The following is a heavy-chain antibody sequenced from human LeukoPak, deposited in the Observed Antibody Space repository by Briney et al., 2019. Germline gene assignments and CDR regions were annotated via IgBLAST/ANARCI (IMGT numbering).Heavy chain of an antibody. CDR3: ARAQQQLPPDYFDY. J-gene: IGHJ4*02. Sequence: GGSLRLSCAASGFTFSNYSMTWVRQAPGKGLEWVSYISSSSSTIYYTDSVKGRFTISRDNAKNSLYLQMNSLRAEDTAVYYCARAQQQLPPDYFDYWGQGTLVTVSS. CDR2: ISSSSSTI. CDR1: GFTFSNYS. V-gene: IGHV3-48*01. D-gene: IGHD6-13*01.